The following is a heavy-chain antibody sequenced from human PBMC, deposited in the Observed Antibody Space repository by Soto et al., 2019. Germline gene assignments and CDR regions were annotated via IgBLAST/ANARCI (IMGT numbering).Heavy chain of an antibody. CDR3: ARDEGLGVNYYYYGMDV. V-gene: IGHV1-18*01. D-gene: IGHD3-10*01. J-gene: IGHJ6*02. Sequence: GASVKVCCKASGYTFSSYGISWVRQAPGQGLEWMGWISGYNGKTNYAQKVQDRVTMTTDNSKNTLYLQMNSLRAEDTAVYYCARDEGLGVNYYYYGMDVWGQGTTVTVSS. CDR1: GYTFSSYG. CDR2: ISGYNGKT.